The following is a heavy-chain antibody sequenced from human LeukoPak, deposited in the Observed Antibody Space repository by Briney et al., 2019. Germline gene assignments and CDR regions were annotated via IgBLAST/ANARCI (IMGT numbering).Heavy chain of an antibody. CDR2: IKQDGSEK. J-gene: IGHJ4*02. V-gene: IGHV3-7*01. CDR1: GFTFSSYA. Sequence: GGSLRLSCAASGFTFSSYAMSWVRQAPGKGLEWVANIKQDGSEKYYVDSVKGRFTISRDNAKNSLYLQMNSLRVEDTAVYYCARSFTPYQPLDLFDYWGQGTLVTVSS. D-gene: IGHD2-2*01. CDR3: ARSFTPYQPLDLFDY.